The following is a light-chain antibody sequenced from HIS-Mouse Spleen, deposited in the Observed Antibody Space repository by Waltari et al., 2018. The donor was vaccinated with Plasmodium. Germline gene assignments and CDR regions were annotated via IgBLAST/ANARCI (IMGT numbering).Light chain of an antibody. J-gene: IGLJ1*01. Sequence: QSALTQPASVSGSPGQSITISCTGTSSDVGSYHLVSWYQQHPGKAPKLMIYEGSKRPSGVSNRFSGSKSGNTDSLTISGLQAEDEADYYCCSYAGSSTYVFGTGTKVTVL. CDR1: SSDVGSYHL. CDR3: CSYAGSSTYV. V-gene: IGLV2-23*01. CDR2: EGS.